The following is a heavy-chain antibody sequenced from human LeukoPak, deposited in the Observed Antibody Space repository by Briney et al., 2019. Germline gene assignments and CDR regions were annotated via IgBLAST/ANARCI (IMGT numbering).Heavy chain of an antibody. Sequence: PGGSLRLSCAASGFIFSTYDMHWVRQATGKGLEWVSAIDTAGNTFYPGSVRGRFTISRDNSKNTLYLQMNSLRAEDTAVYYCARDKDYGDYWGQGTLVTVSS. J-gene: IGHJ4*02. CDR2: IDTAGNT. V-gene: IGHV3-13*04. CDR3: ARDKDYGDY. CDR1: GFIFSTYD.